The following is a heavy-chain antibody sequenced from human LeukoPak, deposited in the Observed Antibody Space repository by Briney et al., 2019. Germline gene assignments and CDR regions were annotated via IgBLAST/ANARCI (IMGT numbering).Heavy chain of an antibody. D-gene: IGHD3-22*01. J-gene: IGHJ4*02. CDR2: INPSGGST. Sequence: GPVKVSCKASGYTFTGYYMLWVRQAPGQGLEWMGIINPSGGSTSYAQKFQGRVTMTRDMSTSTVYMELSSLRSEDTAVYYCARGDDDSSGYYPFDYWGQGTLVTVSS. V-gene: IGHV1-46*01. CDR1: GYTFTGYY. CDR3: ARGDDDSSGYYPFDY.